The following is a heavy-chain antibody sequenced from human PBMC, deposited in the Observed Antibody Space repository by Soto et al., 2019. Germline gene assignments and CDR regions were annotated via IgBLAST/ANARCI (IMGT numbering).Heavy chain of an antibody. D-gene: IGHD5-12*01. V-gene: IGHV3-30-3*01. Sequence: QVQLVESGGGVVQPGRSLRLSCAASGFTFSSYAMHWVRQAPGKVPEWVAVISYDGSNKYYADSVKGRFTISRDNSKNTLYLQMNSLRAEDTAVYYCARDRDGYNPDYWGQGTLVTVSS. J-gene: IGHJ4*02. CDR3: ARDRDGYNPDY. CDR2: ISYDGSNK. CDR1: GFTFSSYA.